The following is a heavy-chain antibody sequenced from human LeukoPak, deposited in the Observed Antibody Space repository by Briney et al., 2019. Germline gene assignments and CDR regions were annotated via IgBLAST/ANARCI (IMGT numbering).Heavy chain of an antibody. CDR3: ARLALGYCSGGTCPYYFDH. V-gene: IGHV4-59*01. D-gene: IGHD2-15*01. J-gene: IGHJ4*02. CDR1: GGSIGSYY. Sequence: SETLSLTCAVSGGSIGSYYWSWVRQPPGKGLEWIAYIDYSGSTRYNSSLESRLTISVDTSKNQFSLKLTSVTPADSAVYYCARLALGYCSGGTCPYYFDHWGQGTLVTVPS. CDR2: IDYSGST.